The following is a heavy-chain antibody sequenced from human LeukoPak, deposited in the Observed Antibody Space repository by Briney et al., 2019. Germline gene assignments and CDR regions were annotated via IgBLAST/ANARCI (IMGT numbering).Heavy chain of an antibody. J-gene: IGHJ4*02. D-gene: IGHD1-26*01. Sequence: SETLSLTCTVSGGSISSYYWSWIRQPAGEGLEWIGRGYSSGDTNYNPSLNSRVTMSVDTSRNQFSLKLTSVTAADSAVYYCARMFSGTYGGIDYWGQGTLVTVSS. CDR1: GGSISSYY. CDR3: ARMFSGTYGGIDY. CDR2: GYSSGDT. V-gene: IGHV4-4*07.